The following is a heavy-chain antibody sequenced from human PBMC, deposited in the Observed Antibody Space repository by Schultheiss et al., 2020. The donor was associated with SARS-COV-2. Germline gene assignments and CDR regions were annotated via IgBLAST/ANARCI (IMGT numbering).Heavy chain of an antibody. CDR2: IWYDGSNK. CDR3: ARGGELEWIPNWFDP. D-gene: IGHD5-18*01. CDR1: GFTFSSYG. J-gene: IGHJ5*02. Sequence: GESLKISCAASGFTFSSYGMHWVRQAPGKGLEWVAVIWYDGSNKYYADSVKGRFTISRDNSKNTLYLQMNSLRAEDTAVYYCARGGELEWIPNWFDPWGQGTLVTVSS. V-gene: IGHV3-33*01.